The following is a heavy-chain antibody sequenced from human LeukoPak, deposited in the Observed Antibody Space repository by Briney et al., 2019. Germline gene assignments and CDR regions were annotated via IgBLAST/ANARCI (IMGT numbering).Heavy chain of an antibody. CDR1: GGSISSYY. CDR3: ARRIVVAGGDWFDP. V-gene: IGHV4-59*08. Sequence: SETLSLTCTVSGGSISSYYWGWIRQPPGKVLEWIGYISYSGSTNYNPSIKSRVTISVDTSKSQFSLNLNSVTAADTAVYYCARRIVVAGGDWFDPWGQGTLVTVSS. CDR2: ISYSGST. D-gene: IGHD6-19*01. J-gene: IGHJ5*02.